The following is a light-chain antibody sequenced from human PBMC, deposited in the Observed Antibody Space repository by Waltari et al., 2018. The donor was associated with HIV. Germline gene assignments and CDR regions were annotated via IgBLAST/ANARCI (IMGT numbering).Light chain of an antibody. J-gene: IGLJ1*01. CDR1: SSDVGSYNL. Sequence: QSALTQPASVSGSPGQSITISCTGTSSDVGSYNLVSWYQQHPCKAPKLMIYEVSKRPSVVSNRFAGSKSGNTASLTIAGSLAEDEAVYSCCSYAGSSTYVFGAGTKVTVL. CDR3: CSYAGSSTYV. CDR2: EVS. V-gene: IGLV2-23*02.